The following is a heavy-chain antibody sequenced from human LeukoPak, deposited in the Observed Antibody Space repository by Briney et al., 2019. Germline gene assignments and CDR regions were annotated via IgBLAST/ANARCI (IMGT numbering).Heavy chain of an antibody. CDR2: ISGSSIYT. CDR1: GFTFSDYH. CDR3: VRDISGYYFDY. V-gene: IGHV3-11*05. Sequence: GGSLKLSCAASGFTFSDYHMTWIRQAPGKGLEWVSYISGSSIYTRYADSVKGRFTISRDNAKNSLYLQMNSLRAEDTALYYCVRDISGYYFDYWGQGTLVTVSS. J-gene: IGHJ4*02. D-gene: IGHD3-22*01.